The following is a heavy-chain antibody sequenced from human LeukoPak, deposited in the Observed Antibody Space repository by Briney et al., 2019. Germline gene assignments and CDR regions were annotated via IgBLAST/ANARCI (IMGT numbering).Heavy chain of an antibody. D-gene: IGHD3-16*02. V-gene: IGHV1-2*02. Sequence: ASVKVSCKASGYTFTGYYMHWMRQAPGQGLEWMGWINPNSGGTNYAQKFQGRVTMTRDTSISTAYMELSRLRSDDTAVYYCARDSYDYVWGSYRHDYFDYWGQGTLVTVSS. CDR2: INPNSGGT. CDR1: GYTFTGYY. J-gene: IGHJ4*02. CDR3: ARDSYDYVWGSYRHDYFDY.